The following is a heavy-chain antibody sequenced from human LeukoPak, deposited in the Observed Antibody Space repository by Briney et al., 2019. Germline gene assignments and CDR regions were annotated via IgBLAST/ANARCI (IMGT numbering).Heavy chain of an antibody. Sequence: ASVKVSCKASGYTFTSYGISWVRQAPGQGLEWKGWISAYNGNTNYAQKLQGRVTMTTDTSTSTAYMGLRSLRSDDTAVYYCARDYCSGGSCYSGLFDYWGQGTLVTVSS. CDR3: ARDYCSGGSCYSGLFDY. CDR1: GYTFTSYG. D-gene: IGHD2-15*01. V-gene: IGHV1-18*01. CDR2: ISAYNGNT. J-gene: IGHJ4*02.